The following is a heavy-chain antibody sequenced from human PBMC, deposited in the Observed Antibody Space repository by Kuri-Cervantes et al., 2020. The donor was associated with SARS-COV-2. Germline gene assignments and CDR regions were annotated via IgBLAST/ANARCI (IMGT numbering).Heavy chain of an antibody. V-gene: IGHV1-69*05. CDR3: ARVLLGYGGHYFDY. CDR2: IIPIFGTA. Sequence: SVKVSCKASGYTFTSYYMHWVRQAPGQGLEWMGGIIPIFGTANYAQKFQGRVTITTDESTSTAYMELSSLRSEDTAVYYCARVLLGYGGHYFDYWGQGTLVTVSS. CDR1: GYTFTSYY. J-gene: IGHJ4*02. D-gene: IGHD3-16*01.